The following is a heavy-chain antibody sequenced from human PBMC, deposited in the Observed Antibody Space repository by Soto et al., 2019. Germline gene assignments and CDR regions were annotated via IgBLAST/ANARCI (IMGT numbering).Heavy chain of an antibody. CDR1: GGAISTYY. Sequence: SETLSLTCTVSGGAISTYYWTWIRQPAGKGLEWIGRIYSSGSTKYNPSLQSRVTMSLDTSNNRFSPRLTSVTAAHTAVYYCARGQRFSDWFDPWGQGTLVPVSS. D-gene: IGHD3-3*01. V-gene: IGHV4-4*07. CDR3: ARGQRFSDWFDP. J-gene: IGHJ5*02. CDR2: IYSSGST.